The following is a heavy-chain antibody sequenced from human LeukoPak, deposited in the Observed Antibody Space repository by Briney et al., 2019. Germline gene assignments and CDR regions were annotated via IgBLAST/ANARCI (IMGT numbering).Heavy chain of an antibody. Sequence: ASVKVSCKASGYTFTSYYMHWVRQAPGQGLEWMGIIDPSGGSTSYAQKFQGRVTMTRDTSTSTVYMELSSLRSEDTAVYYCARDRGGQAAADYYFDYWGQGTLVTVSS. CDR1: GYTFTSYY. J-gene: IGHJ4*02. CDR3: ARDRGGQAAADYYFDY. V-gene: IGHV1-46*01. CDR2: IDPSGGST. D-gene: IGHD6-13*01.